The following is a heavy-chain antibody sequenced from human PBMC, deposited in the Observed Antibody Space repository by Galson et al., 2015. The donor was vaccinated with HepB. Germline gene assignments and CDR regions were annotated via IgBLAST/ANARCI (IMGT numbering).Heavy chain of an antibody. Sequence: SLRLSCAASGFTFSSYGMHWVRQAPGKGLEWVAVIWYDGSNKYYADSVKGRFTISRDNSKNTLYLQMNSLRAEDTAVYYCARDQHAQDIVVVPAAMEDLDYYYYGMDVWGQGTTVTVSS. V-gene: IGHV3-33*08. CDR3: ARDQHAQDIVVVPAAMEDLDYYYYGMDV. J-gene: IGHJ6*02. CDR2: IWYDGSNK. D-gene: IGHD2-2*01. CDR1: GFTFSSYG.